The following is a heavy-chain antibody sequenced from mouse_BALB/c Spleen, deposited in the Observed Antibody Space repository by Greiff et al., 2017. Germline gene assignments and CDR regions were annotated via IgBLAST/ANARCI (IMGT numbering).Heavy chain of an antibody. CDR3: ARERKTARALYYFDY. V-gene: IGHV2-9*02. CDR2: IWAGGST. D-gene: IGHD3-2*01. CDR1: GFSLTSYG. Sequence: VQLQQSGPGLVAPSQSLSITCTVSGFSLTSYGVHWVRQPPGKGLEWLGVIWAGGSTNYNSALMSRLSISKDNSKSQVFLKMNSLQTDDTAMYYCARERKTARALYYFDYWGQGTTLTVSS. J-gene: IGHJ2*01.